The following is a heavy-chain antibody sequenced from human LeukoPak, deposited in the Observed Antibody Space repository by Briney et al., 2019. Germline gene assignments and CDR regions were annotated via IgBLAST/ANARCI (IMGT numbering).Heavy chain of an antibody. D-gene: IGHD2-2*02. CDR2: INPNSGGA. V-gene: IGHV1-2*02. J-gene: IGHJ6*03. CDR1: GYTFTGYY. CDR3: ARAAAEVVGVPGAIGFGWVRRDYYYMDV. Sequence: ASVTVSCKASGYTFTGYYMHWVRQAPGQGLEWMGWINPNSGGATYAQKFQGRVTMTRDTSINTAYMELSSLRSEDTAVYYCARAAAEVVGVPGAIGFGWVRRDYYYMDVWGKGTTVTVSS.